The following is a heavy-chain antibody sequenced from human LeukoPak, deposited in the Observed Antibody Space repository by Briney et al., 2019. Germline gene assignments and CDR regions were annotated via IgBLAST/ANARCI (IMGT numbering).Heavy chain of an antibody. D-gene: IGHD3-10*01. V-gene: IGHV4-34*01. CDR1: GGSFSGYY. CDR3: ARARYHGSGSYFPLYYYGMDV. Sequence: PSETLSLTCAVYGGSFSGYYWSWIRQPPGKGLEWIGEINHSGSTNYNPSLKSRVTISVDTSKNQFSLKLSSVTAADTAVYYCARARYHGSGSYFPLYYYGMDVWGQGTTVTVSS. J-gene: IGHJ6*02. CDR2: INHSGST.